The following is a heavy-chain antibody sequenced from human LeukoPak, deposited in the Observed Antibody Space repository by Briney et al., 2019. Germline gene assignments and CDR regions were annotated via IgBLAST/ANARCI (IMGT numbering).Heavy chain of an antibody. CDR3: ARPSLYCGGDCANPSYFDY. V-gene: IGHV3-11*04. D-gene: IGHD2-21*02. J-gene: IGHJ4*02. CDR1: GFTFSDYY. CDR2: ISSSGSTI. Sequence: GGSLRLPCAASGFTFSDYYMSWIRQAPGKGLEWVSYISSSGSTIYYADSVKGRFTISRDNAKNSLYLQMNSLRAEDTAVYYCARPSLYCGGDCANPSYFDYWGQGTLVTVSS.